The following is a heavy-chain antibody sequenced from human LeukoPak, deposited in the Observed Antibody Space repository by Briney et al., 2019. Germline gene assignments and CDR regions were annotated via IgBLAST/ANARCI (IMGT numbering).Heavy chain of an antibody. CDR3: AKDLSRAVAADWFDP. Sequence: TEGSLRLSCAASGFTFSNYDMSWVRQAPGKGLEWVSSISDSGGSTYYADSVKGRFTISRDNSKNTLYPQMTNLRAADTAVYYCAKDLSRAVAADWFDPWEQGSLVTVSS. CDR1: GFTFSNYD. V-gene: IGHV3-23*01. J-gene: IGHJ5*02. D-gene: IGHD6-19*01. CDR2: ISDSGGST.